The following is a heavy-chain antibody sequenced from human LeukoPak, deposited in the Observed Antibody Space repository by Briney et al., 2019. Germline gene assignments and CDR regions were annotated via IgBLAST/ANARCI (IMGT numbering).Heavy chain of an antibody. CDR2: IYTSGST. V-gene: IGHV4-61*02. CDR3: ARGVDVVNFDF. Sequence: PSQTLSLTCTVSGGSMSSGNYYWSWIRQPAGKGLEWIGRIYTSGSTNYNPSLKSRVTMSVDTSKNQFSLKLSSVTAADTAVYYCARGVDVVNFDFWGQGTLVTVSS. D-gene: IGHD2-15*01. J-gene: IGHJ4*02. CDR1: GGSMSSGNYY.